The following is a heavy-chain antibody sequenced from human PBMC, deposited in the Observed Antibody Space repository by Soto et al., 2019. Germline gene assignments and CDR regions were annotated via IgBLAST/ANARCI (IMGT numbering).Heavy chain of an antibody. CDR2: ISYDGSNK. CDR3: ASGYTPGHN. V-gene: IGHV3-30-3*01. CDR1: GFTFSSYA. D-gene: IGHD5-18*01. Sequence: GGSLRLSCAASGFTFSSYAMHWVRQAPGKGLEWVAVISYDGSNKYYADSVKGRFTISRDNSKNTLYLQMNSLRAEDTAVYYCASGYTPGHNWGQGTLVTVSS. J-gene: IGHJ4*02.